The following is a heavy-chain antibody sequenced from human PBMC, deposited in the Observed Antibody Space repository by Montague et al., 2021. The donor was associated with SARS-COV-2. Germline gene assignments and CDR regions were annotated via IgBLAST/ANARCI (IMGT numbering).Heavy chain of an antibody. CDR2: PYYRSKWYN. D-gene: IGHD5-24*01. CDR1: GDSVSSHSAA. Sequence: CAISGDSVSSHSAAWNWLRQSPSRGLEWLGRPYYRSKWYNDYAVSVKSRITIDADTSKNHFSLQLKSMTPEDTAVYYCLQGYYFDSWGQGTLVTVSS. CDR3: LQGYYFDS. J-gene: IGHJ4*02. V-gene: IGHV6-1*01.